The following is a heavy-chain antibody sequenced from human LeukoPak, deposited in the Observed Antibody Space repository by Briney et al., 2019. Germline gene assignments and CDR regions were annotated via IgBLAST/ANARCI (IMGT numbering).Heavy chain of an antibody. CDR3: ARVLRSRKWFDP. CDR2: IYYSGST. Sequence: SETLSLTCTVSGGSISSYYWSWIRQHPGKGLEWIGYIYYSGSTYYNPSLKSRVTISVDTSKNQFSLKLSSVTAADTAVYYCARVLRSRKWFDPWGQGTLVTVSS. J-gene: IGHJ5*02. V-gene: IGHV4-59*06. CDR1: GGSISSYY. D-gene: IGHD3-16*01.